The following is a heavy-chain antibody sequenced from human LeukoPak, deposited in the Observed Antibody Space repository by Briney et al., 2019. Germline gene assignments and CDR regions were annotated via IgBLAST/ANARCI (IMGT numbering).Heavy chain of an antibody. V-gene: IGHV1-24*01. Sequence: SVKVSCKVSGYTLTELSMHWVRQAPGKGLEWMGGFDPEDGETIYAQKFQGRVTMTEDTSTDTAYMELSSLRSEDTAVYYCATGPRLRTPPDYWGQGTLVTVSS. CDR2: FDPEDGET. CDR1: GYTLTELS. CDR3: ATGPRLRTPPDY. J-gene: IGHJ4*02. D-gene: IGHD4-23*01.